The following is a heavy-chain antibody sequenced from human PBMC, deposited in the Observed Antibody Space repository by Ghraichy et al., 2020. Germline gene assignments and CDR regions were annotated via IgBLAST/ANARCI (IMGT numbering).Heavy chain of an antibody. V-gene: IGHV4-34*01. Sequence: SQTLSLTCAVYGGSFSGYYWSWIRQPPGKGLEWIGEINHSGSTNYNPSLKSRVTISVDTSKNQFSLKLSSVTAADTAVYYCARGRNHDYYYGMDVWGQGTTVTVSS. CDR1: GGSFSGYY. CDR2: INHSGST. CDR3: ARGRNHDYYYGMDV. J-gene: IGHJ6*02.